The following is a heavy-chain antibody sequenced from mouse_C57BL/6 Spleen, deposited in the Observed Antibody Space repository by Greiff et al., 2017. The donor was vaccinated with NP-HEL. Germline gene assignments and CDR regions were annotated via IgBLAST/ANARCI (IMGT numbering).Heavy chain of an antibody. V-gene: IGHV5-17*01. J-gene: IGHJ3*01. D-gene: IGHD2-5*01. CDR2: ISSGSSTI. Sequence: EVKLVESGGGLVKPGGSLKLSCAASGFTFSDYGMHWVRQAPEKGLEWVAYISSGSSTIYYADTVKGRFTISSDNAKHTLFLQMTSLRSEDTALYYCARGGAYYSNLSWFADWGQGALVTVAA. CDR1: GFTFSDYG. CDR3: ARGGAYYSNLSWFAD.